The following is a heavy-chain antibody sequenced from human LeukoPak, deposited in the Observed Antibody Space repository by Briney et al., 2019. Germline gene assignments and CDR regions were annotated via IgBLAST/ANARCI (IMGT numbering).Heavy chain of an antibody. CDR1: GGSISSYY. Sequence: SETLSLTCTVSGGSISSYYWSWTRQPPGKGLEWIGYIYYSGSTNYNPSLKSRVTISVDTSKNQFSLKLSSVTAADTAVYYCARDRSSSPYWYFDLWGRGTLVTVSS. J-gene: IGHJ2*01. D-gene: IGHD6-6*01. CDR3: ARDRSSSPYWYFDL. V-gene: IGHV4-59*01. CDR2: IYYSGST.